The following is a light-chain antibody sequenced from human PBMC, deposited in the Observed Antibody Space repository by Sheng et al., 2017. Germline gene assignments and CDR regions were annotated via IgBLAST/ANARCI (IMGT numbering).Light chain of an antibody. V-gene: IGLV4-69*01. J-gene: IGLJ1*01. Sequence: QLVLTQSPSASASLGASVKLTCTLSSGHSSYAIAWHQQQPXKGPRYLMKLNSDGSHSKGDGIPDRFSGSSSGAERYLTISSLQSEDEADYYCQTWGTGMGVFGTGTKVTVL. CDR2: LNSDGSH. CDR1: SGHSSYA. CDR3: QTWGTGMGV.